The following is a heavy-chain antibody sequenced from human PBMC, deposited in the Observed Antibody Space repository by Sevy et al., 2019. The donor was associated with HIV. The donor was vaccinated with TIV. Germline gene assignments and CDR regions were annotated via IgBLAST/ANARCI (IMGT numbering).Heavy chain of an antibody. Sequence: ASVKVSCKASGYTFTSYDINWVRQATGQGLEWMGWMNPNSGNTGYAQKFQGRVTMTRNTSISTAYMELSSLRSEDTAVYYCARRGRDFWSGYFIWASDIWGQGTMVTVSS. V-gene: IGHV1-8*01. CDR1: GYTFTSYD. CDR2: MNPNSGNT. J-gene: IGHJ3*02. CDR3: ARRGRDFWSGYFIWASDI. D-gene: IGHD3-3*01.